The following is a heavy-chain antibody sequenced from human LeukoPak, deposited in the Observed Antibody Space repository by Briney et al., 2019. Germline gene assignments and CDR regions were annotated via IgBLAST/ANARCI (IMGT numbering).Heavy chain of an antibody. CDR3: ARARYKTLDY. J-gene: IGHJ4*02. Sequence: PSETLSLTCTVSGGSISSGGYYWSWIRQHPGKGLEWIGYIYYSGSTYYNPPLKSRVTISVDTSKNQFSLKLSSVTAADTAVYYCARARYKTLDYWGQGTLVTVSS. D-gene: IGHD1-1*01. CDR2: IYYSGST. CDR1: GGSISSGGYY. V-gene: IGHV4-31*03.